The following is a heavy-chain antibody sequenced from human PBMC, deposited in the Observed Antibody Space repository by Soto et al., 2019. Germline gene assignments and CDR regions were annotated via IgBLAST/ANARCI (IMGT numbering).Heavy chain of an antibody. CDR2: IYYTGTT. V-gene: IGHV4-59*08. D-gene: IGHD2-2*01. CDR3: ASLGYCISTSCYAEVADY. Sequence: SETLSLTCTVSGSPISDNYWSWFRQAPGQGLEWVGYIYYTGTTTYHPSLKGRVTISLDTSKSQFSLILRSVTAADTAVYYCASLGYCISTSCYAEVADYWGQGTLVTVSS. J-gene: IGHJ4*02. CDR1: GSPISDNY.